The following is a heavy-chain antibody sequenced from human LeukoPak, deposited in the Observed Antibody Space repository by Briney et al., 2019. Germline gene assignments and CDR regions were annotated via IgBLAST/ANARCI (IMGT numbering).Heavy chain of an antibody. D-gene: IGHD3-9*01. CDR1: GFSFTDYP. V-gene: IGHV3-48*02. CDR2: IRTAAEGAKYA. CDR3: ATDQRYAFDY. Sequence: GGSLRLSCATSGFSFTDYPMNWVRQAPGKGLEWISNIRTAAEGAKYAYYADSVKGRVTISRDDGKNTLYLHMNSLRDDDTAVYYCATDQRYAFDYWGQGILVTVSS. J-gene: IGHJ4*02.